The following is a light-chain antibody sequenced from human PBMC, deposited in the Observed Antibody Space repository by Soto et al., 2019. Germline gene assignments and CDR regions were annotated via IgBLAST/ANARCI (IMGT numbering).Light chain of an antibody. Sequence: EIVMTQSPATLSVSPGERVSLSCRASQGIHDKLAWYQQKPGQTPRLLIYDASTRATGGIADRFSGSGSGTDFTLTISRLEPEDFAVYYCQYYGSSVTFAGGTKVDIK. V-gene: IGKV3-20*01. CDR3: QYYGSSVT. CDR1: QGIHDK. CDR2: DAS. J-gene: IGKJ4*01.